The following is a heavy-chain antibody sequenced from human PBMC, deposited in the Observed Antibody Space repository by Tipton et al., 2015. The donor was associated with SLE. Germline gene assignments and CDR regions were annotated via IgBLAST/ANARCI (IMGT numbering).Heavy chain of an antibody. CDR2: IYYSGST. J-gene: IGHJ4*02. CDR1: GGSISSHY. V-gene: IGHV4-59*11. CDR3: AREGGSGYGIFDY. D-gene: IGHD5-12*01. Sequence: TLSLTCTVSGGSISSHYWSWIRQPPGKGLEWIGYIYYSGSTNYNPSLKSRVTISVDTSKNQFSLKLSSVTAADTAVYYCAREGGSGYGIFDYWGQGTLVTVSS.